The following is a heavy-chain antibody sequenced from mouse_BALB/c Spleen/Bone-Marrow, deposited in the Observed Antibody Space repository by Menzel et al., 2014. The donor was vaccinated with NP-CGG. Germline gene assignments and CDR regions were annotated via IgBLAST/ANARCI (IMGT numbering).Heavy chain of an antibody. Sequence: QVQLQQPAAELMKPGASVKISCKATGYTFSSYWIEWVKQRPGHGLEWIGEILPGSGSTNYNEKFKGKATFTADTSSNTAYMQLSSLTSEDSAVYYCARGIDYYAMDYWGQGTSVTVSS. V-gene: IGHV1-9*01. J-gene: IGHJ4*01. CDR2: ILPGSGST. CDR3: ARGIDYYAMDY. CDR1: GYTFSSYW.